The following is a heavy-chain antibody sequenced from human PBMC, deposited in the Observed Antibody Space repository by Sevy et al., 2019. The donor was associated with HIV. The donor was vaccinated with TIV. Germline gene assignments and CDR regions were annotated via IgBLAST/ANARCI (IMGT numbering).Heavy chain of an antibody. D-gene: IGHD6-13*01. V-gene: IGHV3-11*01. CDR1: GFTFSDFH. CDR3: AGATAATDKENYFDY. Sequence: GGSLRLSCAASGFTFSDFHMSWIRQAPGRGLEWVSNISVSGHTIYYTDSLKGRFTISRENAKNSLYLQTNSLRAEDTAVYDWAGATAATDKENYFDYWGQGPPVTVSS. CDR2: ISVSGHTI. J-gene: IGHJ4*02.